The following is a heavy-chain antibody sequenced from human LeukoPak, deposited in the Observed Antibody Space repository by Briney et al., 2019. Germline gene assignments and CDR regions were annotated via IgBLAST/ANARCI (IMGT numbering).Heavy chain of an antibody. Sequence: SETLSLTCTVSGYSISSGYYWGWIRQPPGKGLEWIGSIYHSGSTYYNPSLKSRVTISVDTSKNQFSLKLSSVTAADTAVYHYARDVHYYYDSSGYNDYWGQGTLVTVSS. J-gene: IGHJ4*02. V-gene: IGHV4-38-2*02. D-gene: IGHD3-22*01. CDR1: GYSISSGYY. CDR3: ARDVHYYYDSSGYNDY. CDR2: IYHSGST.